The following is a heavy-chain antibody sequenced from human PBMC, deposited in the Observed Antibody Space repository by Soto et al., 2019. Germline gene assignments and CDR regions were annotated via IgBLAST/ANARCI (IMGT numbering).Heavy chain of an antibody. CDR1: GYTFTSYG. V-gene: IGHV1-18*01. CDR3: ARDGPTNYYASARTYYYAMDV. Sequence: QVQLVQSGAEVKKPGASVKVSCKASGYTFTSYGISWVRQAPGQGLEWMGWISAYNGNTNYAQKFQGRVTMTTDTATSTAYMELRSLRSDDTAVYYCARDGPTNYYASARTYYYAMDVWGQGTTVTVSS. D-gene: IGHD3-10*01. J-gene: IGHJ6*02. CDR2: ISAYNGNT.